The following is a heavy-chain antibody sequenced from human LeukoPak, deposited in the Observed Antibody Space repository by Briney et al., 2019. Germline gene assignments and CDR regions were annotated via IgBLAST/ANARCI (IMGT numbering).Heavy chain of an antibody. D-gene: IGHD2-15*01. V-gene: IGHV3-30*18. CDR1: GFTFSSYG. J-gene: IGHJ4*02. CDR3: AKVVIGYCSGGSCQGDY. Sequence: PGGSLRLSCAASGFTFSSYGMHWVRQATGKGLEWVAVISYDGSNKYYADSVKGRFTISRDNSKNTLYLQMNSLRAEDTAVYYCAKVVIGYCSGGSCQGDYWGQGTLVTVSS. CDR2: ISYDGSNK.